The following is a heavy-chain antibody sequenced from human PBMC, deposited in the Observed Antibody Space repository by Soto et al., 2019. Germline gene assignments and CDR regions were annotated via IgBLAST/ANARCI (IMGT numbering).Heavy chain of an antibody. J-gene: IGHJ4*02. V-gene: IGHV3-72*01. Sequence: GGTLRLSCAASGFTLRDHYMDWVRQAPGKGLEWVGRARNRVNGYTTAYAASVRGRFTISRDDSKNSLYLQMNSLTAEDTAVYFCARLMGTAFDLWGQGTLVTVSS. D-gene: IGHD2-8*01. CDR2: ARNRVNGYTT. CDR3: ARLMGTAFDL. CDR1: GFTLRDHY.